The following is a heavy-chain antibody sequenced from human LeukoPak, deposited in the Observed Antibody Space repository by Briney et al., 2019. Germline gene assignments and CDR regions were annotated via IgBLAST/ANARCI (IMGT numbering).Heavy chain of an antibody. CDR2: IKQDGSEK. J-gene: IGHJ5*02. CDR3: ARQLSDRSITIFGVVPNWFDP. CDR1: GFTFSSYW. V-gene: IGHV3-7*01. Sequence: PGGSLRLSCAASGFTFSSYWMSWVRQAPGKGLEWVANIKQDGSEKYYVDSVKGRFAISRDNAKNSLYLQMNSLRAEDTAVYYCARQLSDRSITIFGVVPNWFDPWGQGTLVTVSS. D-gene: IGHD3-3*01.